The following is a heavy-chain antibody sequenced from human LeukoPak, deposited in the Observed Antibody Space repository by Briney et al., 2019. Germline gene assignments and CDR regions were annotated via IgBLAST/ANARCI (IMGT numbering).Heavy chain of an antibody. D-gene: IGHD5-24*01. V-gene: IGHV4-34*01. CDR2: INHSGST. CDR3: ARENWRDGYVGSK. J-gene: IGHJ4*02. CDR1: GGSFSGYY. Sequence: MPSETLSLTCAVYGGSFSGYYWSWIRQPPGKGLEWIGEINHSGSTNYNPSLKSRVTISVDTSKNTLSLKLNSVTAADTAVYYCARENWRDGYVGSKWGQGTLVTVSS.